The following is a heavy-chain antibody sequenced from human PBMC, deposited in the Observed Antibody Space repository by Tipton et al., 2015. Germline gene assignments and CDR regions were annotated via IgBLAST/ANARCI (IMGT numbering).Heavy chain of an antibody. CDR3: AKHYTSGWSYFDY. D-gene: IGHD6-19*01. V-gene: IGHV4-39*01. J-gene: IGHJ4*02. Sequence: TLSLTCSVSGASIRRSSSFRWGWIRQPPGKGLEWIGSIYYTGATYYNPSLKSRVALSVDVSTNQFSLKLTSVTAGDMAVYYCAKHYTSGWSYFDYCGQGTLFTVSS. CDR2: IYYTGAT. CDR1: GASIRRSSSFR.